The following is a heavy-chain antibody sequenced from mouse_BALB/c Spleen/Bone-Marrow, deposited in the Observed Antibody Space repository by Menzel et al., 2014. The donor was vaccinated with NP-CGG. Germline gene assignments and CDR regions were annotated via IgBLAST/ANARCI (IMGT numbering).Heavy chain of an antibody. CDR2: IDTETGGT. J-gene: IGHJ3*01. CDR3: TRGGPYGNSACFPY. Sequence: VQLQQSGAELVRPGASVTLSCKASGYTFTDYEMHWVKQTPVHGLEWIGGIDTETGGTAYNPNFTGKTTLTADKSSSTAYMELHSLTSEDSAVYYCTRGGPYGNSACFPYWGQGTLVTVSA. V-gene: IGHV1-15*01. CDR1: GYTFTDYE. D-gene: IGHD2-1*01.